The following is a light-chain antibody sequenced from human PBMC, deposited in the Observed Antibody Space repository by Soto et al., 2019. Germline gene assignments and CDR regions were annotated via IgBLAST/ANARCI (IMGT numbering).Light chain of an antibody. CDR2: EGS. V-gene: IGLV2-23*03. CDR1: RSDIGHYNL. CDR3: CSHSAKSTFV. J-gene: IGLJ2*01. Sequence: QSALTQPASVSGSPGQSITVSCTGTRSDIGHYNLVSWYQHHPGKAPKLIIYEGSERPSGVSPRFSSSKSGNTASLTISGLQAEDEADYYCCSHSAKSTFVFGGGTKLTVL.